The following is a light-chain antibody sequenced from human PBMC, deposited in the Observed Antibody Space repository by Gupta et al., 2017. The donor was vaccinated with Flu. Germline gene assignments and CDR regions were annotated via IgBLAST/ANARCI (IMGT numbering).Light chain of an antibody. Sequence: QSALTQPPSAPGSPGQSITISCTGTSSDVGAYNYVSWYQQHPGKAPKLMIYEVNKRPSGVPDRFSGSKSGDTASLTVSGLQAEDEADYYCCSNAGNDIYIFGAGTKVTVL. CDR1: SSDVGAYNY. J-gene: IGLJ1*01. CDR2: EVN. V-gene: IGLV2-8*01. CDR3: CSNAGNDIYI.